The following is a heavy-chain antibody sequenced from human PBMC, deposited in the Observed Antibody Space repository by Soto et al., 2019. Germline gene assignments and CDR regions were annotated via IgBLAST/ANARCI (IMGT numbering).Heavy chain of an antibody. V-gene: IGHV4-59*01. CDR3: ARERWETIFGVVISPNYYYYYMDV. Sequence: SETLSLTCTVSGGSISSYYGSWIRQPPGKGLEWIGYIYYSGSTNYNPSLKSRVTISVDTSKNQFSLKLSSVTAADTAVYYCARERWETIFGVVISPNYYYYYMDVWGKGTTVTVSS. J-gene: IGHJ6*03. CDR1: GGSISSYY. CDR2: IYYSGST. D-gene: IGHD3-3*01.